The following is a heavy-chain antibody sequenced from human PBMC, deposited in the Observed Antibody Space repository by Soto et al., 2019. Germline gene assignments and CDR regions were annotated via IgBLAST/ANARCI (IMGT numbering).Heavy chain of an antibody. J-gene: IGHJ4*02. Sequence: ASVKVSCKASGYTLTSYYIHWVRQAPGQGLEWLGRINPSDGSTTSRQTLQGRFSMTRDTSASTVFMELSSLKSQDTAVYFCARDGSGTYFVLWGQGTRVTVSS. D-gene: IGHD3-10*01. CDR1: GYTLTSYY. V-gene: IGHV1-46*01. CDR3: ARDGSGTYFVL. CDR2: INPSDGST.